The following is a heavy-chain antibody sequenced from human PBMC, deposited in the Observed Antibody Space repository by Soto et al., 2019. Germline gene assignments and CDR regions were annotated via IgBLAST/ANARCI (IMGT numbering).Heavy chain of an antibody. CDR2: IYINGST. V-gene: IGHV3-53*01. J-gene: IGHJ6*02. CDR3: SGDPSGYDEGDWYHGVDV. Sequence: GSLRLACAASGFSVSSTYMSWVRQAPGEGLEWVAIIYINGSTDYADSVQGRFSVSRDIYKNTLFLQMNNLRAEDTAVYFCSGDPSGYDEGDWYHGVDVWGQGTTVTVSS. CDR1: GFSVSSTY. D-gene: IGHD5-12*01.